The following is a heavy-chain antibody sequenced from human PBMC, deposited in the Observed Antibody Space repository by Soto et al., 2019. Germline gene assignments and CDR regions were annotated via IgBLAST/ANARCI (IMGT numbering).Heavy chain of an antibody. CDR1: GFTFSSYG. D-gene: IGHD2-2*01. CDR2: IWYDGSNK. CDR3: AREGEDIVIIPVWFRMDV. V-gene: IGHV3-33*01. Sequence: QVQLVESGGGVVQPGRSLRLSCAASGFTFSSYGMHWVRQAPGKGLEWVAVIWYDGSNKKYADFVKGRFTICRDDSKNTLYLQMSSLRAEDTAVYYCAREGEDIVIIPVWFRMDVGGQGTTVTVSS. J-gene: IGHJ6*02.